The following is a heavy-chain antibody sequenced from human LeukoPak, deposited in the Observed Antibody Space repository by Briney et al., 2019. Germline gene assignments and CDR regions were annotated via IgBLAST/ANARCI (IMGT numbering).Heavy chain of an antibody. J-gene: IGHJ4*02. V-gene: IGHV4-4*07. CDR1: GDSISSYY. D-gene: IGHD3-22*01. CDR2: IYTSGST. CDR3: ARDRVNYYDNSGYYYFDY. Sequence: SETLSLTCTVSGDSISSYYWSWIRQPAGKGLEWIGRIYTSGSTNYNPSLRSRVTMSVDTSKNQFTLKLTSVTAADTAVYYCARDRVNYYDNSGYYYFDYWGQGTLVTVSS.